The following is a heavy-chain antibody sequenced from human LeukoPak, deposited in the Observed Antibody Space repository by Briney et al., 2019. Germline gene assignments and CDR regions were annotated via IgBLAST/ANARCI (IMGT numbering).Heavy chain of an antibody. V-gene: IGHV4-39*07. CDR1: GASIISDTYY. D-gene: IGHD3-22*01. CDR2: IYYSGST. J-gene: IGHJ4*02. CDR3: ARNFYASSGYYLDDFYFDF. Sequence: SETLSLTCTVSGASIISDTYYWGWIRQPPGKGLEWIGSIYYSGSTYYSPSLKSRVTMSVDTSTNQFSLKLISVTATDTALYYCARNFYASSGYYLDDFYFDFWGQGTLVTVSS.